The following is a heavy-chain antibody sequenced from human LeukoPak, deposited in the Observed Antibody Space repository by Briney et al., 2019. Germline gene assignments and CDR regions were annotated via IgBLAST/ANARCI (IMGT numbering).Heavy chain of an antibody. J-gene: IGHJ6*02. CDR2: IIPIFGTA. CDR1: GGTFSSYA. Sequence: ASVKVSCKASGGTFSSYAISWVRQAPGQGLEWMGGIIPIFGTANYAQKFQGRVTITTDESTSTAYMELSSLRSEDTAVYYCARDGSRVDYYYGMDVWGQGTTATVSS. V-gene: IGHV1-69*05. CDR3: ARDGSRVDYYYGMDV. D-gene: IGHD2-15*01.